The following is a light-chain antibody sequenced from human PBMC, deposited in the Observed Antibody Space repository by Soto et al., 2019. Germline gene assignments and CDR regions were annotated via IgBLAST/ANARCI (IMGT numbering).Light chain of an antibody. CDR1: SSNIGAGYD. CDR3: QSYDSSLSGHVV. V-gene: IGLV1-40*01. J-gene: IGLJ2*01. Sequence: QSVLTQPPSVSGAPGQRVTISCTGSSSNIGAGYDVNWYHQLPETAPKLLIYDNSNRPSGVPDRFSGSKFGTSASLAITGLQAEDEADYYCQSYDSSLSGHVVFGGGTKLTVL. CDR2: DNS.